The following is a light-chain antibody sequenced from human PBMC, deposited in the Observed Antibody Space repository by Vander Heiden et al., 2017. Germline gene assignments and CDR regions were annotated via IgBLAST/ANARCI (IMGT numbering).Light chain of an antibody. CDR3: QQRSNWPPSLT. CDR1: QSVSSH. Sequence: EIVLTQSPATLSLSPGERATLSCRASQSVSSHLGWYQQKPGQAPRLLIYDASNRATGIPARFSGSGSGTDFTLTISSLEPEDFAVYYCQQRSNWPPSLTFGGGTKVEI. V-gene: IGKV3-11*01. CDR2: DAS. J-gene: IGKJ4*01.